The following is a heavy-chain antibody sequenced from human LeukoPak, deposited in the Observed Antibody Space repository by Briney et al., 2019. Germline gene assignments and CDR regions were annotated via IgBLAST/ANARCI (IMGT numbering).Heavy chain of an antibody. CDR2: INSDGRST. V-gene: IGHV3-74*01. J-gene: IGHJ4*02. CDR3: ARNSNGMTN. D-gene: IGHD2-8*01. CDR1: GFTFTNYG. Sequence: GGSLRLSCVASGFTFTNYGMMWVRHAPGKGLVWVSYINSDGRSTTYADSVKGRFTISRDNAKNTLYLQMRSLGAEDTAMYYCARNSNGMTNWGQGTLVIVSS.